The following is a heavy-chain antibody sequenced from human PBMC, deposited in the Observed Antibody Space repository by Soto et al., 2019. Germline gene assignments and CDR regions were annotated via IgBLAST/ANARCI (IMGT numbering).Heavy chain of an antibody. CDR1: GFIFSSYW. Sequence: GGSLRLSCSASGFIFSSYWMSWLRQAPGKGLEWVASMNEYGSERYYVDSVKGRFTISRDNAKNSLYLQMNSLRAEDTAVYYCASILNGLPNWFDPWGQGTLVTVSS. CDR3: ASILNGLPNWFDP. J-gene: IGHJ5*02. V-gene: IGHV3-7*02. CDR2: MNEYGSER.